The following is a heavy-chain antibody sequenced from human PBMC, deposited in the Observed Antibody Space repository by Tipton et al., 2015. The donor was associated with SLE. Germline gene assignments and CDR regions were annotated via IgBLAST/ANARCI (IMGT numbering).Heavy chain of an antibody. Sequence: TLSLTCNVSGVYINSGGFYYWSWIRQPAGKGLEWIGHIYSTGSTDYNPSLKSRVSISVDTSKSQFSLKLSSVTAADTAVYYCARLMLPAVRGAFDIWGQGTLVTVSS. CDR2: IYSTGST. J-gene: IGHJ3*02. V-gene: IGHV4-61*09. CDR3: ARLMLPAVRGAFDI. CDR1: GVYINSGGFYY. D-gene: IGHD2-2*01.